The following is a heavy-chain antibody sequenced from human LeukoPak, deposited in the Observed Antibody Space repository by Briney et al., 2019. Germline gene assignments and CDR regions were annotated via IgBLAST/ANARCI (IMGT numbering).Heavy chain of an antibody. Sequence: ASVKVSCKASGYTFTAYYMHWVRQAPGQGLEWMGWINPNTGGTNYAQKFQGRVTMTRDTSITTAYMELSRLRSDDTAVYYCARGPYDRYTAMPYYFDYWGREPWSPSPQ. CDR2: INPNTGGT. D-gene: IGHD2-2*01. CDR1: GYTFTAYY. J-gene: IGHJ4*02. CDR3: ARGPYDRYTAMPYYFDY. V-gene: IGHV1-2*02.